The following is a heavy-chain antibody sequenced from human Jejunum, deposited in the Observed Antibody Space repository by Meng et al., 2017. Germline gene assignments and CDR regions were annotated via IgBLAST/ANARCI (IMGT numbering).Heavy chain of an antibody. D-gene: IGHD1-26*01. CDR2: TYYRSKWYI. Sequence: QLQLQQSGPGLVKPSRTLSLTCAISGDRVSTNSAGWNWIRHSPSRGLEWLGRTYYRSKWYIDYAVSVKSRITINPDTSKNQFSLHLNSVTPEDTAVYYCAGGGLVRSTRGYFDYWGQGTLVTVSS. CDR1: GDRVSTNSAG. V-gene: IGHV6-1*01. J-gene: IGHJ4*02. CDR3: AGGGLVRSTRGYFDY.